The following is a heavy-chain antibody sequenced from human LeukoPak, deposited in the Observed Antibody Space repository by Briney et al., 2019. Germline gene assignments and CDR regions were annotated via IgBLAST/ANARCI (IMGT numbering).Heavy chain of an antibody. CDR3: ARGGYCSGGSCFRFDP. CDR1: GGSISSGGYY. Sequence: SQTLSLICTVSGGSISSGGYYWSWIRQPPGKGLEWIEYIYYSGSTYYNPTLKSRVTISIDTSKNQFSLKLSSVTAADTAVYYCARGGYCSGGSCFRFDPWGQGTLVTVSS. D-gene: IGHD2-15*01. J-gene: IGHJ5*02. CDR2: IYYSGST. V-gene: IGHV4-30-4*01.